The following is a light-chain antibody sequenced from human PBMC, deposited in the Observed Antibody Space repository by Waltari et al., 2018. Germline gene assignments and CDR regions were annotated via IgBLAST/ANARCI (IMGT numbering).Light chain of an antibody. V-gene: IGKV3-20*01. CDR3: QKYVNLPAT. J-gene: IGKJ1*01. CDR1: QSIGKY. CDR2: DAS. Sequence: SCRASQSIGKYLVWYQQKPGQAPRLLIYDASIRATGIPDRFSGSGSGTDFSLTISRLEPEDFAVYYCQKYVNLPATFGQGTKVQIK.